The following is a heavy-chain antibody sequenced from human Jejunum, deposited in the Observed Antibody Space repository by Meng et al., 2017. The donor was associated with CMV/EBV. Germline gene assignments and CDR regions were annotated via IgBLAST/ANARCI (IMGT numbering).Heavy chain of an antibody. CDR3: ARDVSSSWQQWSDP. D-gene: IGHD6-13*01. J-gene: IGHJ5*02. Sequence: GFTFNSDFMSWVRQAPGKGLGWLSSISGSGHYINYANSVKGRCTISRDDAKNSLYLEMSSMRVEDTAVYYCARDVSSSWQQWSDPWGPGTQVTVSS. CDR2: ISGSGHYI. V-gene: IGHV3-21*01. CDR1: GFTFNSDF.